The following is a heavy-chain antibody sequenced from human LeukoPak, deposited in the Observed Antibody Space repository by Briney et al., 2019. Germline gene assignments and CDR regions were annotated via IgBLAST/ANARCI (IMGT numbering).Heavy chain of an antibody. CDR3: AKEPTSGWELIGFDY. Sequence: GGSLRLSCAASGFTFSSYAMHWVRQAPGKGLEWVAVISYDGSNKYYADSVKGRFTISRDNSKNTLYLQMNSLRAEDTAVYYCAKEPTSGWELIGFDYWGQGTLVTVSS. CDR2: ISYDGSNK. V-gene: IGHV3-30-3*01. CDR1: GFTFSSYA. J-gene: IGHJ4*02. D-gene: IGHD1-26*01.